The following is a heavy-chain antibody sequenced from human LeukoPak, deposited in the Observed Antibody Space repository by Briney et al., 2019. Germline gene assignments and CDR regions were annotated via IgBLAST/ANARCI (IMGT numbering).Heavy chain of an antibody. CDR3: ARNHHGGTTVTLDY. CDR2: INWNGGST. J-gene: IGHJ4*02. V-gene: IGHV3-20*04. Sequence: GGSLRLSCAASGFTFDDYGMSWVCQAPGKGLEWVSGINWNGGSTGYADSVKGRFTISRDNAKNSLYLQMNSLRAEDTAVYYCARNHHGGTTVTLDYWGQGTLVTVSS. D-gene: IGHD4-17*01. CDR1: GFTFDDYG.